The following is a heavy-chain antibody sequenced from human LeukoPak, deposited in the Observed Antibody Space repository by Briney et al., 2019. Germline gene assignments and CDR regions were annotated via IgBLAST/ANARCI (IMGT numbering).Heavy chain of an antibody. D-gene: IGHD6-13*01. V-gene: IGHV3-30-3*02. CDR2: ISYDGSNK. Sequence: GRSLRLSCAASGFTFSSYAMHWVRQAPGKGLEWVAVISYDGSNKYYADSVKGRFTISRDNSKNTLYLQMNSLRAEDTAVYYCAKLLQPSYYYGMDVWGQGTTVTVSS. CDR3: AKLLQPSYYYGMDV. CDR1: GFTFSSYA. J-gene: IGHJ6*02.